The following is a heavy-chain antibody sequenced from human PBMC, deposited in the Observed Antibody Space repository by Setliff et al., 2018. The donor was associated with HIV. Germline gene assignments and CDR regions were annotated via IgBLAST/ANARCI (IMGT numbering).Heavy chain of an antibody. V-gene: IGHV1-18*01. CDR2: ISTHSVYSVNK. Sequence: GASVKVSCKAFGYTFTSYGINWVRQAPGQGLEWMGWISTHSVYSVNKNYAQKFQGRVTLTTDTSTSTAYMELRSLRSDDTAVYFCARENEGGAFDIWGQGTMVTVSS. CDR3: ARENEGGAFDI. CDR1: GYTFTSYG. J-gene: IGHJ3*02. D-gene: IGHD1-1*01.